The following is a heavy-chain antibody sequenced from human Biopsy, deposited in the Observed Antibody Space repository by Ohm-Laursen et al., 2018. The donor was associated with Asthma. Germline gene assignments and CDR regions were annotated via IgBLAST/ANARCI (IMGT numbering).Heavy chain of an antibody. CDR1: GYTFTSYA. CDR3: ARGYSGSDRIVYYYSGLEV. J-gene: IGHJ6*02. Sequence: SSVKVSCKASGYTFTSYAMNWVRQAPGQGLEWMGGLIPVLGTPDHAQMFEGRVTITADESTSTAYMELSSLNSEDTAVYYCARGYSGSDRIVYYYSGLEVWGQGTTVTVSS. D-gene: IGHD5-12*01. V-gene: IGHV1-69*01. CDR2: LIPVLGTP.